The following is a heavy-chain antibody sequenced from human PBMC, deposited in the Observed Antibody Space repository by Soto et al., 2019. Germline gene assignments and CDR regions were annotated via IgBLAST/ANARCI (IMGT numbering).Heavy chain of an antibody. V-gene: IGHV1-18*01. Sequence: GPELKKPGASVKVSCKTSGYSFYNSGISWVRQAPGQGLEWMGWSSVFNGYAPYAQKFQGRVSMTADTLTSTAYMELRGLRSDDTAMYYCSKNGTSWFASWGQGTPVTVSS. D-gene: IGHD1-1*01. J-gene: IGHJ5*01. CDR1: GYSFYNSG. CDR3: SKNGTSWFAS. CDR2: SSVFNGYA.